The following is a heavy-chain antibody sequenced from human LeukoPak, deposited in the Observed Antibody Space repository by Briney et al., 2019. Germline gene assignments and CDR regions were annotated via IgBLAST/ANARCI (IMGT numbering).Heavy chain of an antibody. CDR1: GFTFSSYE. D-gene: IGHD3-16*01. J-gene: IGHJ3*02. CDR2: ISSSGSTI. Sequence: GGSLRLSCAVSGFTFSSYEMNWVRQAPGKGLEWVPYISSSGSTIYYADSVKGRFTISRDNAKKSLYLQMNSLRAEDTAVYYCARARLTDYVWGRRTFDIWGQGTMVTISS. V-gene: IGHV3-48*03. CDR3: ARARLTDYVWGRRTFDI.